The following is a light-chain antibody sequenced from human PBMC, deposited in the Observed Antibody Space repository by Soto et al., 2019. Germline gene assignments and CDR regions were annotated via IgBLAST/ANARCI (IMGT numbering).Light chain of an antibody. V-gene: IGLV2-11*01. CDR3: CSYAGSPWV. J-gene: IGLJ3*02. CDR1: SSDVGGYNY. Sequence: QSVLTQPRSVSGSPGQSVTISCTGTSSDVGGYNYVSWYQQYPGIAPKLMIYDVSKRPSGVPDRFSGSKSGNTASLTISGLQAEDEADYYCCSYAGSPWVFGGGTKVTVL. CDR2: DVS.